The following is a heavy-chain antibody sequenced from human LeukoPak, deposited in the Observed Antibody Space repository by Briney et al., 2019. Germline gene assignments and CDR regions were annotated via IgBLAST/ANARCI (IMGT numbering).Heavy chain of an antibody. D-gene: IGHD5-12*01. CDR1: GGSISSYY. CDR3: ARTGVVATSYFFDY. Sequence: PSETLSLTCTVSGGSISSYYWSWIRQPPGKGLEWIGFIYYSGSANYNPSLRSRVTISVDTSNNQFSLKLTSVTAADTAVYYCARTGVVATSYFFDYWGHGTLVTVSS. J-gene: IGHJ4*01. V-gene: IGHV4-59*01. CDR2: IYYSGSA.